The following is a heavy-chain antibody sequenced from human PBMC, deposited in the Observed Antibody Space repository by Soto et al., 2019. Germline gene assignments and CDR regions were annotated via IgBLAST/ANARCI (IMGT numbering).Heavy chain of an antibody. J-gene: IGHJ5*02. CDR2: IIPIFGRK. D-gene: IGHD2-2*01. Sequence: QVQLLQSGAEVRRPGSSVNVSCKASGASFSSFAFSWVRQAPGQGLEWMADIIPIFGRKKYAQKFQGRVTTTADESTFTAYMELSSLTSDDTAVYYCARGDTHRLLVRGWLDPWGQGTLVTVSS. CDR3: ARGDTHRLLVRGWLDP. CDR1: GASFSSFA. V-gene: IGHV1-69*01.